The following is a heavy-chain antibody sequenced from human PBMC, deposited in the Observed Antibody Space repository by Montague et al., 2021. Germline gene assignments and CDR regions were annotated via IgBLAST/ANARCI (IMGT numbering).Heavy chain of an antibody. J-gene: IGHJ4*02. D-gene: IGHD1-1*01. CDR2: VYDSGRT. CDR3: AREGGLWNVDENFDS. V-gene: IGHV4-39*02. Sequence: SETLSLTCTVSGVSINNNSFFWAWIRQTPGKGLEWIGSVYDSGRTHYNPSLKSRVTIFVDTSTNHFSLKLTSVTASDTAVYFCAREGGLWNVDENFDSWGQGTLVTVSS. CDR1: GVSINNNSFF.